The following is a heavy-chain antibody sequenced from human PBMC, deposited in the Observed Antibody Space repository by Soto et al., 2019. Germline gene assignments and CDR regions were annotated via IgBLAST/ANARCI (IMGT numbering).Heavy chain of an antibody. J-gene: IGHJ4*02. CDR1: GFSVGSYG. Sequence: AGGSLRLSCTASGFSVGSYGMSWVRQAPGKGLECVSSSGSGYSIFYADSVKGRFTISRDNSKNTLFLQMNSLRAEDTAVYYCAKGRGSSWSVVFFDYWGQGALVTVSS. V-gene: IGHV3-23*01. D-gene: IGHD6-13*01. CDR3: AKGRGSSWSVVFFDY. CDR2: SGSGYSI.